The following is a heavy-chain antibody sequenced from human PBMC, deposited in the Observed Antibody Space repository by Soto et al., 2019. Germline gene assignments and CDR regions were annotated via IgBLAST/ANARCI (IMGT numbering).Heavy chain of an antibody. J-gene: IGHJ5*02. CDR2: INTGNGHT. D-gene: IGHD3-3*01. CDR3: ASRGYDFCSGLDP. CDR1: GYTFTAYG. V-gene: IGHV1-3*04. Sequence: ASVKLSCKASGYTFTAYGIHWVRQAPGQRLEWMGWINTGNGHTKYSQKFQGRVTITRDTSARTAYMELNSLRSEDTAVYYCASRGYDFCSGLDPWGQGTLVTVSS.